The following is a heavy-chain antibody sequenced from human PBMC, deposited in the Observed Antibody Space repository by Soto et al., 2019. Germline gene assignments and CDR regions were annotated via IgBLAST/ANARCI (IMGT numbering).Heavy chain of an antibody. CDR3: ARSENDYSRFDY. Sequence: QVQLVQSGAEVKKPGASVKVSCKASGYTFTRNAIHWVRQAPGQRPEWIGKIDSGNGNTKYSEKFQGRVTITRDTSASAAYMELSTLRSEDTSIYYCARSENDYSRFDYWGQGTLVTVSS. D-gene: IGHD2-21*01. CDR1: GYTFTRNA. J-gene: IGHJ4*02. V-gene: IGHV1-3*01. CDR2: IDSGNGNT.